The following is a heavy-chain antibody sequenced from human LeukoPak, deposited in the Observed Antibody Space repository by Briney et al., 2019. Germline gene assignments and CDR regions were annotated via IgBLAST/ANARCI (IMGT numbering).Heavy chain of an antibody. CDR1: GYTFTSYG. J-gene: IGHJ6*03. CDR3: AIRRDFWSGYRDYYYYMDV. V-gene: IGHV1-18*01. D-gene: IGHD3-3*01. Sequence: EASVKVSCKASGYTFTSYGISWVRQAPGQGLEWMGWISAYNGNTNYAQKLQGRVTMTTDTSTSTAYMELRSLRSDDTAVYYCAIRRDFWSGYRDYYYYMDVWGKGTTVTVSS. CDR2: ISAYNGNT.